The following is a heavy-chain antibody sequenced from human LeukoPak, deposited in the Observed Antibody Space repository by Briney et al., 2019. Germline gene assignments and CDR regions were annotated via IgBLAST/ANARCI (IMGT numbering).Heavy chain of an antibody. CDR2: IYSDGST. CDR3: ASRRPPSSPTVY. J-gene: IGHJ4*02. V-gene: IGHV3-53*01. Sequence: GGSVRLTCPASGFTVSSNYMSWVRPAPGKGLEWVAVIYSDGSTYYADPGKGGFTISRDNSKNTPYLQMNSLRAEDTAVYYCASRRPPSSPTVYWGQGTLVTVSS. CDR1: GFTVSSNY.